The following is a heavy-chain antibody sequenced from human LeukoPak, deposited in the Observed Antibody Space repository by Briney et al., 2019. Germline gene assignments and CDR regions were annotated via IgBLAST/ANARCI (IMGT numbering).Heavy chain of an antibody. V-gene: IGHV4-4*07. D-gene: IGHD3-10*01. CDR1: GGSISSYY. J-gene: IGHJ4*02. Sequence: SETLSLTCTVSGGSISSYYWSWIRQPAGKGLEWIGRIYTSGSTNYNPSLKSRVTMSVDTSKNQFSLKLSSVTAADTAVYYCARGIAQTTYYYGSGAIDYWGQGTLVTVSS. CDR3: ARGIAQTTYYYGSGAIDY. CDR2: IYTSGST.